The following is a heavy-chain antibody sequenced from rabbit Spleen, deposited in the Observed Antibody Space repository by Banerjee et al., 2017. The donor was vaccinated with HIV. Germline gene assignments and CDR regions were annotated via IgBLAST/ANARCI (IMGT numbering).Heavy chain of an antibody. V-gene: IGHV1S40*01. J-gene: IGHJ6*01. CDR1: GVSFSGDSY. D-gene: IGHD1-1*01. CDR2: IETGSSGFT. Sequence: QSLEESGGGLVQPEGSLTLTCTASGVSFSGDSYMCWVRQAPGKGLEWIVCIETGSSGFTYYASWVNGRFPISKTSSTTVTLQMTSLTAADTATYFCARDTSTSFSSYGMDLWGPGTLVPVS. CDR3: ARDTSTSFSSYGMDL.